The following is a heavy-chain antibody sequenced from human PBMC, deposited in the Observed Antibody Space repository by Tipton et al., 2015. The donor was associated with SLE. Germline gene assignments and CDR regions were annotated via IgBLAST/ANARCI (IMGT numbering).Heavy chain of an antibody. CDR2: ISSSSSYI. CDR3: ARDPGDWGYDY. D-gene: IGHD7-27*01. CDR1: GFTFSSYS. J-gene: IGHJ4*02. Sequence: PLRLSCAASGFTFSSYSMNWVRQAPGKGLEWVSSISSSSSYIYYADSVKGRFTISRDNAKNSLYLQMNSLRAEDTAVYYCARDPGDWGYDYWGQGTLVTVSS. V-gene: IGHV3-21*01.